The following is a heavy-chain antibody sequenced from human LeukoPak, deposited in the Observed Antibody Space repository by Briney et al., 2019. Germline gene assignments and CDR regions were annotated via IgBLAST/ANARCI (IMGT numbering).Heavy chain of an antibody. Sequence: GGSLRLSCAASGFTFSSYGMSWVRQAPGKGLEWVSTISGTGANTYYADSVKGRFTISRDNSKSTLYLQMNSLRVEDAAVYYCAKEGDDFWSGYSDYWGQGTLVTVSS. CDR2: ISGTGANT. J-gene: IGHJ4*02. D-gene: IGHD3-3*01. CDR1: GFTFSSYG. V-gene: IGHV3-23*01. CDR3: AKEGDDFWSGYSDY.